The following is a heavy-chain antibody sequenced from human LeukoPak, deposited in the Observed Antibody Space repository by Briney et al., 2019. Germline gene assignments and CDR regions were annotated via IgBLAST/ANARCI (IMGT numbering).Heavy chain of an antibody. CDR1: GGSISSHY. D-gene: IGHD5-24*01. CDR2: IYYSGST. CDR3: ARGGDGYNYDWYFDL. V-gene: IGHV4-59*11. J-gene: IGHJ2*01. Sequence: SETLSLTCTVSGGSISSHYWSWIRQPPGKGLEGIGYIYYSGSTNYNPSLKSRVTISVDTSKNQISLKLSSVTAADTAVYYCARGGDGYNYDWYFDLWGRGTLVTVSS.